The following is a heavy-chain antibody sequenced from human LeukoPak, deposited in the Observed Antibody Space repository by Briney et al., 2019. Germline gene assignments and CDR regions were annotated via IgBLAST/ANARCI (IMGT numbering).Heavy chain of an antibody. Sequence: GGSLRLSCAASGFTFSSYGMHWVRQAPGKGLEWVAFVRYDGSNKYYADSVKGRFTISRDNSKNTLYLQMNSLRAEDTAVYYCAKERWLQSYNWFDPWGQGTLVTVSS. CDR3: AKERWLQSYNWFDP. D-gene: IGHD5-24*01. CDR1: GFTFSSYG. J-gene: IGHJ5*02. CDR2: VRYDGSNK. V-gene: IGHV3-30*02.